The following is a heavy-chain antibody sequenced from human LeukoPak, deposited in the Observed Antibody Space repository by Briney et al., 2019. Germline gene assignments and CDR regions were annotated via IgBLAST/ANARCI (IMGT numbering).Heavy chain of an antibody. J-gene: IGHJ4*02. CDR3: ARRDKYQLLNFDY. Sequence: SETLSLTCAVYGGSFSGYYWSWIRQPPGKGLEWIGEINHSGSTNYNPSLKSRVTISVDTSKNQFSLKLSSVTAADTAVYYCARRDKYQLLNFDYWGQGTLVTVSP. V-gene: IGHV4-34*01. D-gene: IGHD2-2*01. CDR2: INHSGST. CDR1: GGSFSGYY.